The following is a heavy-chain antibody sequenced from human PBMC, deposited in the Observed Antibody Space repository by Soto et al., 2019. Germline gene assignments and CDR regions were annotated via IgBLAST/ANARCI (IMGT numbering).Heavy chain of an antibody. V-gene: IGHV4-59*01. CDR2: IYYSGST. D-gene: IGHD2-15*01. CDR1: GGSISSYY. Sequence: SETLSLTCTVSGGSISSYYWSWIRQPPGKGLEWIGYIYYSGSTNYNPSLKSRVTISVDTSKNQFSLKLSSVTAADTAVYYCAIAQTLLFYYYMDVWGKGTTVTVSS. J-gene: IGHJ6*03. CDR3: AIAQTLLFYYYMDV.